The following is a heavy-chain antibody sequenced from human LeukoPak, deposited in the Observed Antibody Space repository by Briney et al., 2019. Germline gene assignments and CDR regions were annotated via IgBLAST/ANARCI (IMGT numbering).Heavy chain of an antibody. V-gene: IGHV4-30-4*08. CDR2: IYYSGVT. CDR3: GRGGSGRAWFDP. CDR1: GGSISSGGYY. J-gene: IGHJ5*02. D-gene: IGHD6-19*01. Sequence: PSETLSLTCTVSGGSISSGGYYWSWIRQPPGKGLEWIGYIYYSGVTYYNPSLGGRVTISVDTSKNQFSLKLTSVTAADTAVYYCGRGGSGRAWFDPWGQGTLVTVSS.